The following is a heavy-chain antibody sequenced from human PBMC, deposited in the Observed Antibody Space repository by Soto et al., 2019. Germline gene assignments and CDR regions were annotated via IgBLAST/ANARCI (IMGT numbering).Heavy chain of an antibody. J-gene: IGHJ4*02. CDR3: AKDLRGYGDFDY. Sequence: XXSLSLSFAASGFTFSSYGMPWVRQAPGKGLEWVSSISGNGRGTYYTDSVRGRFTISRDNFKNTLYLQMNSLRVEDTAVYYCAKDLRGYGDFDYWGQGTLVTVSS. D-gene: IGHD5-12*01. CDR2: ISGNGRGT. V-gene: IGHV3-23*01. CDR1: GFTFSSYG.